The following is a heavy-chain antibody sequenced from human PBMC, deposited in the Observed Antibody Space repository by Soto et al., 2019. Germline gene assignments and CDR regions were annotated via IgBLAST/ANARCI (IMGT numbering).Heavy chain of an antibody. D-gene: IGHD3-3*01. CDR2: INSDGSST. CDR3: AREITNYDFWSGYYNEGVFDY. Sequence: GGSLRLSCAASGFTFSSYWMHWVRQAPGKGLVWVSRINSDGSSTSYADSVKGRFTISRDNAKNRRYLQMNSLRAEDTAVYYCAREITNYDFWSGYYNEGVFDYWGQGTLVTVSS. J-gene: IGHJ4*02. CDR1: GFTFSSYW. V-gene: IGHV3-74*01.